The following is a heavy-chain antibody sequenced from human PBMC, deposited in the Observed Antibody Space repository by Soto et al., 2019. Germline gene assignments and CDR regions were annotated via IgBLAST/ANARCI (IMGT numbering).Heavy chain of an antibody. D-gene: IGHD1-26*01. Sequence: PVGSLRLSCAASGFTFSSYAMHWVRQAPGKGLEWVAVISYDGSNKYYADSVKGRFTISRDNSKNTLYLQMNSLRAEDTAVYYCARANSGSYYYGMDVWGQGTTVTVSS. CDR1: GFTFSSYA. CDR2: ISYDGSNK. CDR3: ARANSGSYYYGMDV. V-gene: IGHV3-30-3*01. J-gene: IGHJ6*02.